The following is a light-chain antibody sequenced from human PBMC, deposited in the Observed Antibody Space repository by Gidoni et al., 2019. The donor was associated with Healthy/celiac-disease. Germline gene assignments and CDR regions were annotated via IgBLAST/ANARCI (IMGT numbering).Light chain of an antibody. V-gene: IGKV1-5*03. J-gene: IGKJ2*01. CDR1: QSISSW. CDR2: KAS. Sequence: DIQMTQSPPSPVCITCRASQSISSWLAWYQQKPGKAPKLLIYKASSLESGVPSRFSGSGSGTEFTLTISSLQPDDFATYYCQQYNSYPTFGQGTKLEIK. CDR3: QQYNSYPT.